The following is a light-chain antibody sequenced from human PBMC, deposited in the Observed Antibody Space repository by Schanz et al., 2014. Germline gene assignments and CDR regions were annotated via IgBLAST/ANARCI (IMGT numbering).Light chain of an antibody. CDR2: YDD. V-gene: IGLV1-36*01. J-gene: IGLJ3*02. CDR1: TSNIGSNA. CDR3: ATWDDSLRAWL. Sequence: QSVLTQPPSVSAAPGQRVTVSCSGSTSNIGSNAVNWFQQFPGKAPKLLIYYDDMLPSGVSDRFSGSKSGTSASLAISGLQSDEEAHYYCATWDDSLRAWLFGGGTKLTVL.